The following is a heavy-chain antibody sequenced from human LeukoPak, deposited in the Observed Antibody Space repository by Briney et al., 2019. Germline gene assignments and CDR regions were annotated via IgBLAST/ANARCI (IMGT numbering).Heavy chain of an antibody. J-gene: IGHJ6*03. CDR1: GGSISSYY. D-gene: IGHD6-13*01. Sequence: PSETLSLTCTVSGGSISSYYWSWIRQPAGKGLEWIGRIYTSGSTNYNPSLKSRVTMSVDTSKNQFSLKLSSVTAADTAVYYCAREVAAADYYYYYYMDVWGKGTTVTVSS. CDR2: IYTSGST. V-gene: IGHV4-4*07. CDR3: AREVAAADYYYYYYMDV.